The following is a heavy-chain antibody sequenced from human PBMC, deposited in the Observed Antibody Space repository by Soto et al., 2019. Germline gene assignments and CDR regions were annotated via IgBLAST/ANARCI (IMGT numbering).Heavy chain of an antibody. CDR1: GGSFSGYY. Sequence: PSETLSLTCAVYGGSFSGYYWSWIRQPPGKGLEWIGEINHSGSTNYNPSLKSRGTISVDTSKNQCSLKLSSVTAADTAVYSCSRGPGFISHIGLNYWGQGTLVTVSS. J-gene: IGHJ4*02. CDR3: SRGPGFISHIGLNY. D-gene: IGHD2-21*01. CDR2: INHSGST. V-gene: IGHV4-34*01.